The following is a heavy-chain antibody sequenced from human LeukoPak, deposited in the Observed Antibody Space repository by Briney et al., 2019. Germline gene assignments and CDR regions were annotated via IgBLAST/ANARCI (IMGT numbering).Heavy chain of an antibody. Sequence: PSETLSLTCTVSGVSISSYYWSWIRQPPGKGLEWIGSIYTTGDTRYTPSLKSRVTISVDTSKNQFSLKLSSVTTADTAVYYCARATPVGGVRFDYWGQGTLVTVSS. D-gene: IGHD3-16*01. J-gene: IGHJ4*02. CDR1: GVSISSYY. V-gene: IGHV4-4*09. CDR3: ARATPVGGVRFDY. CDR2: IYTTGDT.